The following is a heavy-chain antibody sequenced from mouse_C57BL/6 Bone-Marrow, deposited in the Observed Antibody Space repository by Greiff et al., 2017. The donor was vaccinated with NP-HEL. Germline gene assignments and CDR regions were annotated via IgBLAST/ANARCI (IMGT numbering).Heavy chain of an antibody. V-gene: IGHV1-82*01. D-gene: IGHD2-4*01. CDR3: ARWSYDYDWGPMDY. J-gene: IGHJ4*01. Sequence: QVQLQQSGPELVKPGASVKISCKASGYAFSSSWMNWVKQRPGKGLEWIGRIYPGDGDTNYNGKFKGKATLTADKSSSTASMQLSSLTSEDSAVYFCARWSYDYDWGPMDYWGQGTSVTVSS. CDR2: IYPGDGDT. CDR1: GYAFSSSW.